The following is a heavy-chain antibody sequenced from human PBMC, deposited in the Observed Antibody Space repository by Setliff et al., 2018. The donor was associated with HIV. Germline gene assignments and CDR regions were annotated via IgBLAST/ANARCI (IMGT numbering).Heavy chain of an antibody. CDR3: VKPCYDYVWRPDRDAFDL. J-gene: IGHJ3*01. V-gene: IGHV3-23*01. CDR1: GSTFSSYA. Sequence: PGGSLRLSCAASGSTFSSYALGWVRQAPGKGLEWFSVINGSGGSTYYADSVKCRFTISRDYSKNMVYLQMSSLRAEDSAVYYCVKPCYDYVWRPDRDAFDLWGQGTMVTVSS. CDR2: INGSGGST. D-gene: IGHD3-16*01.